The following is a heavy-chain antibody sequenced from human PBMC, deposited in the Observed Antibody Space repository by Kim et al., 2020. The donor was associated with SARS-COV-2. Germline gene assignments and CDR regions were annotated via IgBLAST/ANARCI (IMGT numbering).Heavy chain of an antibody. V-gene: IGHV4-39*01. Sequence: SETLSLTCTVSGGSISSSSYYWGWIRQPPGKGLEWIGSIYHSGSTYYNPSLKSRVTISVDTSKNQFSLKLSSVTAADTAVYYCARRERGNYDYVWGSYRPFDYWGQGTLVTVSS. CDR1: GGSISSSSYY. J-gene: IGHJ4*02. D-gene: IGHD3-16*02. CDR3: ARRERGNYDYVWGSYRPFDY. CDR2: IYHSGST.